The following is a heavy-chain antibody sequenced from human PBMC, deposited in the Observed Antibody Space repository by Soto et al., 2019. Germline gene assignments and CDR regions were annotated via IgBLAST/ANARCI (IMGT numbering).Heavy chain of an antibody. J-gene: IGHJ4*02. Sequence: GGSLRLSCAASGFKYSTYWMTWVRQAPGKGLEWVANIKPDGSEKYYVDSVKGRFTISRDNAKSSVYLQMSNLRSEDTAVYYCALRFRGFWGQGTLVTVSS. CDR3: ALRFRGF. D-gene: IGHD3-3*01. V-gene: IGHV3-7*05. CDR1: GFKYSTYW. CDR2: IKPDGSEK.